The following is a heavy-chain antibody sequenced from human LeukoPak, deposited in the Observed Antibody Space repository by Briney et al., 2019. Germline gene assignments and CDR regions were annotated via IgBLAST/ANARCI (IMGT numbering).Heavy chain of an antibody. J-gene: IGHJ4*02. Sequence: SVKVSCKASGGTFSSYAISWVRQAPGQALEWMGWIIPIFGTANYAQQFHGRVSLTTDASTTPAPTDLSSLTFEVTAVYYCASCNTIGGFCIHLWLDYWGQGPLVTVSS. CDR3: ASCNTIGGFCIHLWLDY. CDR2: IIPIFGTA. CDR1: GGTFSSYA. D-gene: IGHD5-18*01. V-gene: IGHV1-69*05.